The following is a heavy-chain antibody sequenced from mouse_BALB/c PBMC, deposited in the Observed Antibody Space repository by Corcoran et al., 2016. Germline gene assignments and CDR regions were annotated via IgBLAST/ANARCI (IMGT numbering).Heavy chain of an antibody. J-gene: IGHJ1*01. D-gene: IGHD1-1*01. Sequence: EVQLQQSGPELVKPGASVKMSCKASGYTFTSYVMHWVKQKPGQGLEWIGYINPYNDGTKYNEKFKGKATLTSDKSSSTAYMELSSLTSEDSAVYYCASDYYGGSSWYFDVWGAGTTVTVSS. CDR2: INPYNDGT. CDR1: GYTFTSYV. V-gene: IGHV1S136*01. CDR3: ASDYYGGSSWYFDV.